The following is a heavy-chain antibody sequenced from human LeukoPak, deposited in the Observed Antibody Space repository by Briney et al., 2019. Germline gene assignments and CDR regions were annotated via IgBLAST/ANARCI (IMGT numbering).Heavy chain of an antibody. CDR3: AREFSPRITIFGVVFRGNAFDI. CDR1: GFTFDDYG. J-gene: IGHJ3*02. Sequence: GGSLRLSCAASGFTFDDYGMSWVRQAPGKGLEWVSGINWNGGSTGYADSVKGRFTISRDNAKNSLYLQMNSLRAEDTALYYCAREFSPRITIFGVVFRGNAFDIWGQGTMVTVSS. V-gene: IGHV3-20*04. CDR2: INWNGGST. D-gene: IGHD3-3*01.